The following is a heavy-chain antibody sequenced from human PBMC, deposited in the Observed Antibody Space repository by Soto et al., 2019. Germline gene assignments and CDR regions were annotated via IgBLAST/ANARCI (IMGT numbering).Heavy chain of an antibody. Sequence: ETLTLSCAVSGVSISSSNWWSWVRQPPGKGLEWIVEIYHSGSTNYNPSLKSRVTISVDKSKNQLSLKLSSVTAADTAVYYCARSFGAGDWFDPWGQGTLVTVSS. J-gene: IGHJ5*02. V-gene: IGHV4-4*02. CDR3: ARSFGAGDWFDP. CDR2: IYHSGST. CDR1: GVSISSSNW. D-gene: IGHD3-10*01.